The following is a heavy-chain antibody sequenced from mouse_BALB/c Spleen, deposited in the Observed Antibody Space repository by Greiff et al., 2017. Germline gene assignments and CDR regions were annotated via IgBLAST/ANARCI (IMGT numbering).Heavy chain of an antibody. CDR1: GYTFTDYY. CDR3: ARCAITTVKNYAMDY. V-gene: IGHV1-77*01. J-gene: IGHJ4*01. D-gene: IGHD1-1*01. CDR2: IYPGSGNT. Sequence: VQLQQSGAELARPGASVKLSCKASGYTFTDYYINWVKQRTGQGLEWIGEIYPGSGNTYYNEKFKGKATLTADKSSSTAYMQLSSLTSEDSAVYFCARCAITTVKNYAMDYWGQGTSVTVSS.